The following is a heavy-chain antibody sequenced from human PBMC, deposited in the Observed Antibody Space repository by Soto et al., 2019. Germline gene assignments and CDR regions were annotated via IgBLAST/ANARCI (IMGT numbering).Heavy chain of an antibody. CDR1: GFTVSSNY. J-gene: IGHJ6*02. D-gene: IGHD1-1*01. V-gene: IGHV3-53*01. CDR3: AREDNWNDPYYYGMDV. CDR2: IYSGGST. Sequence: GGSLRLSCAASGFTVSSNYMSWVRQAPGKGLEWVSVIYSGGSTYYADSVKGRFTISRDNSKNTLYLQMNSLRAEDTAVYYCAREDNWNDPYYYGMDVWGQGTTVTVSS.